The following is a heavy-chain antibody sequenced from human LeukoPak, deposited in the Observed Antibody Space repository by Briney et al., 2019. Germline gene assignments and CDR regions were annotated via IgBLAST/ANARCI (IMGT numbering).Heavy chain of an antibody. CDR1: GFTFSTFA. CDR2: ITGAGSTI. CDR3: VRDRNYFEALQRSY. V-gene: IGHV3-23*01. J-gene: IGHJ4*02. Sequence: GGSLRLSCAASGFTFSTFAMSWVRQDPGRGLEWVSSITGAGSTIYYPESVKGRFTISRDNSKNTLYLQMNSLRVEDTAVYFCVRDRNYFEALQRSYWGQGTLVTVSS. D-gene: IGHD1-7*01.